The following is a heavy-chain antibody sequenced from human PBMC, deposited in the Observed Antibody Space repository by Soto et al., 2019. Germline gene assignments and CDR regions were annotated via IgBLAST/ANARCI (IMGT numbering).Heavy chain of an antibody. CDR1: GFTFSSYG. J-gene: IGHJ3*02. CDR2: IWYDGSNK. CDR3: ARAEDDYGDPGAFDI. Sequence: GGSLRLSCAASGFTFSSYGMHWVRQAPGKGLEWVAVIWYDGSNKYYADSVKGRFTISRDNSKNTLYLQMNSLRAEDTAVYYCARAEDDYGDPGAFDIWGQGTMVTVSS. V-gene: IGHV3-33*01. D-gene: IGHD4-17*01.